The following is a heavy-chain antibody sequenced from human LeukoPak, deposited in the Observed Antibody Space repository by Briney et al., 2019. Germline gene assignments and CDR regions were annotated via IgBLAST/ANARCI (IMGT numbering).Heavy chain of an antibody. D-gene: IGHD1-26*01. V-gene: IGHV3-11*04. CDR3: ARAPYSGNYYGEY. J-gene: IGHJ4*02. CDR2: ISSSGSTI. CDR1: GFTFSDYY. Sequence: GGSLRLSCAASGFTFSDYYMSWIRQAPGKGLEWVSYISSSGSTIYYADSVQGRFTISGDNPKNSLYLQMNSLRAEDTAVYFCARAPYSGNYYGEYWGQGTLVTVSS.